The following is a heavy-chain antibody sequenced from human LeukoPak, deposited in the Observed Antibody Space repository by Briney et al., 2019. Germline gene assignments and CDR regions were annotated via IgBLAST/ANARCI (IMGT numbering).Heavy chain of an antibody. CDR3: AREHSSGWPDY. J-gene: IGHJ4*02. V-gene: IGHV1-18*01. CDR1: GYTFTSYG. Sequence: ASVKVSRKASGYTFTSYGISWVRQAPGQGLEGMGWISAYNGNTNYAQKLQGRVTMTTDTSTSTAYMELRSLRSDDTAVYYCAREHSSGWPDYWGQGTLVTVSS. D-gene: IGHD6-19*01. CDR2: ISAYNGNT.